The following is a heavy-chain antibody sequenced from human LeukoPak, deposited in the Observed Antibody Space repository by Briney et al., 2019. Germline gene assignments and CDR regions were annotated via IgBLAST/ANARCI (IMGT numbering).Heavy chain of an antibody. CDR3: ARGYCSGGSCYSDSYYFDY. D-gene: IGHD2-15*01. V-gene: IGHV3-53*01. J-gene: IGHJ4*02. Sequence: GGSLRLSCAASGFTVSSNYMSWVRQAPGKGLEWVSVIYSGGSTYYADSVKGRFTISRGNSKNTLYLQMNSLRAEDTAVYYCARGYCSGGSCYSDSYYFDYWGQGTLVTVSS. CDR1: GFTVSSNY. CDR2: IYSGGST.